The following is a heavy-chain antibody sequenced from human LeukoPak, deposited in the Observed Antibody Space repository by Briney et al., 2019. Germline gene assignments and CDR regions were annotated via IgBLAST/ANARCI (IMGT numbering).Heavy chain of an antibody. CDR1: GYTFTIYY. Sequence: ASVKVSCKASGYTFTIYYMHYVRQAPGQGLEWMGIINPSGGSTSYAQKFQGRVTMTRDTSTSTVYMELSSLRSEDTAVYYCARSVGATRDWFDPWGQGTLVTVSS. CDR3: ARSVGATRDWFDP. J-gene: IGHJ5*02. D-gene: IGHD1-26*01. CDR2: INPSGGST. V-gene: IGHV1-46*01.